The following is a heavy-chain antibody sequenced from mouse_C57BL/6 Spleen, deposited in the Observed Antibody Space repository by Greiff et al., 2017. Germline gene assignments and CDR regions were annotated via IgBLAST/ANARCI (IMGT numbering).Heavy chain of an antibody. CDR1: GYTFTSYW. D-gene: IGHD1-1*01. Sequence: QVQLKQPGAELVMPGASVKLSCKASGYTFTSYWMHWVKQRPGQGLEWIGEIDPSDSYTNYNQKFKGKSTLTVDKSSSTAYMQLSSLTSEDSAVYYCARFGYYGKSYYFDYWGQGTTLTVSS. J-gene: IGHJ2*01. CDR2: IDPSDSYT. V-gene: IGHV1-69*01. CDR3: ARFGYYGKSYYFDY.